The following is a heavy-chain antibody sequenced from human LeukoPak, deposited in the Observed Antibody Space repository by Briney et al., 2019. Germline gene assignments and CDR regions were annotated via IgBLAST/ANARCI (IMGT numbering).Heavy chain of an antibody. CDR3: TREEGGTTVDY. V-gene: IGHV4-38-2*02. CDR2: IHHSGGT. CDR1: GYAISSGFY. Sequence: SETLSLTCTVSGYAISSGFYWGWIRPPPGKGLEWIGAIHHSGGTYYNPSLKSRVTISQDTSKNQFSLKVNSVTAADTAAYYCTREEGGTTVDYWGQGTLVTVSS. D-gene: IGHD1-1*01. J-gene: IGHJ4*02.